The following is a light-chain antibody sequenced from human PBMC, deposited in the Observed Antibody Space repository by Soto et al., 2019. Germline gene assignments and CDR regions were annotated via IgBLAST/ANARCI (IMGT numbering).Light chain of an antibody. Sequence: ITCLASRNSRDWFAWYQQKPGKAANPLIYDASSLKSGVPARFSGSGSGTEFTLTISSLQPDDFATYYCQHYNTYSTFGQGTRLEIK. V-gene: IGKV1-5*01. J-gene: IGKJ5*01. CDR2: DAS. CDR3: QHYNTYST. CDR1: RNSRDW.